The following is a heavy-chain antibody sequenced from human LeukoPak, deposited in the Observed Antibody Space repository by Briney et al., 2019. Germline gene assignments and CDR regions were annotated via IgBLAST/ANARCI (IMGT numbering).Heavy chain of an antibody. J-gene: IGHJ4*02. CDR2: IDTNTGNP. D-gene: IGHD3-22*01. CDR1: GYTFTSYA. CDR3: ATDLGHYYDSSGYGEVFDY. Sequence: GASVKVSCKASGYTFTSYAMNWVRQAPGQGLEWMGWIDTNTGNPTYAQGFTGRSVFSLDTSVSTAYLQISSLKAEDTAVYYCATDLGHYYDSSGYGEVFDYWGQGTLVTVSS. V-gene: IGHV7-4-1*02.